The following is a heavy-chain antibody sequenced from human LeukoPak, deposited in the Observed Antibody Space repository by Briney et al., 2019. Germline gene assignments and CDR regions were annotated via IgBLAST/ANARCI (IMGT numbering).Heavy chain of an antibody. V-gene: IGHV1-69*05. CDR2: IIPIFGTA. D-gene: IGHD6-6*01. Sequence: GASVKVSCKASGGTFSSYAISWVRQAPGQGLEWMGRIIPIFGTANYAQKFQGRVTITTDESTSTAYMELSSLRSEDTAVYYCARVVAGYSSSAQRYYYYMDVWGKGTTLTVSS. CDR1: GGTFSSYA. CDR3: ARVVAGYSSSAQRYYYYMDV. J-gene: IGHJ6*03.